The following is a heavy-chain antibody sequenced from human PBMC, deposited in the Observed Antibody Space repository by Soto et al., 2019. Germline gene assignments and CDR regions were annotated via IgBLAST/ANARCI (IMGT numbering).Heavy chain of an antibody. CDR3: LKELKVYYTFAS. J-gene: IGHJ4*02. CDR2: IRSKANDYAT. V-gene: IGHV3-73*01. Sequence: RLSCAASGFSFSDSAIQWVRQASGKGLEWVGRIRSKANDYATAYAASVKGRFTISRDDSKNTAYLQMNSLKTEDTAVYHCLKELKVYYTFASWGQGAPVPVSP. CDR1: GFSFSDSA. D-gene: IGHD3-3*01.